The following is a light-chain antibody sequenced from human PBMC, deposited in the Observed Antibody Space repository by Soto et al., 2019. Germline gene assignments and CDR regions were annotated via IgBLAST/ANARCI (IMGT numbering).Light chain of an antibody. CDR2: SAS. J-gene: IGKJ1*01. CDR1: QGIREY. CDR3: QIYNSAPRP. Sequence: DIQMTQSPSSLSASVGDRVTITCRASQGIREYLGWYQKKPGKPPKLLIYSASNLQSGVPSRFSGSGSGTDFTLIINSLQPEDVATYYCQIYNSAPRPFGQGTRVEI. V-gene: IGKV1-27*01.